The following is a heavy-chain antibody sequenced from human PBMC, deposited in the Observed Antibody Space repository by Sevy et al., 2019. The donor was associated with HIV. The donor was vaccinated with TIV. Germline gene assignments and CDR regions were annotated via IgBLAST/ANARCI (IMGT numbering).Heavy chain of an antibody. D-gene: IGHD3-22*01. CDR2: FSPSGDNT. V-gene: IGHV3-23*01. CDR3: VKGGRYYDNGGYSPFDY. J-gene: IGHJ4*02. CDR1: GFTFSSYA. Sequence: GGSLRLSCAASGFTFSSYAMSWVRQAPGKGLEWVSTFSPSGDNTYYVDSVKGRFTISTDNSKNTLYLQMNRLRAEDTAVYFCVKGGRYYDNGGYSPFDYWGQGTLVTVSS.